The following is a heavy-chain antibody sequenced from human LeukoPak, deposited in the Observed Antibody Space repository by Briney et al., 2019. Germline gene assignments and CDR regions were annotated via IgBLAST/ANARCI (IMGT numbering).Heavy chain of an antibody. D-gene: IGHD6-6*01. J-gene: IGHJ4*02. CDR3: AAYSSSSHFDY. CDR2: IYHSGST. Sequence: SETLSLTCTVSGGSISSFYWSRIRQPPRKGLEWIGYIYHSGSTNYNPSLKSRVTISLDTSKNQFSLKLSSVTAADTAVYYCAAYSSSSHFDYWGQGTLVTVSS. V-gene: IGHV4-59*01. CDR1: GGSISSFY.